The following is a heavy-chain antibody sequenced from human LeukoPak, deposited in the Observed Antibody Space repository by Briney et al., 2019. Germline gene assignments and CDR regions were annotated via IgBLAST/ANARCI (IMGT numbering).Heavy chain of an antibody. J-gene: IGHJ5*02. CDR2: IYHSGST. Sequence: SETLSLTCAVSGYSISSGYYWGWIRQPPGKGLEWIGSIYHSGSTYYNPSLKSRVTISVDTSKNQFSLKLSSVTAADTAVYYCARVPPYYDILTGYYPHWFDPWGQGTLVTVSS. CDR1: GYSISSGYY. D-gene: IGHD3-9*01. CDR3: ARVPPYYDILTGYYPHWFDP. V-gene: IGHV4-38-2*01.